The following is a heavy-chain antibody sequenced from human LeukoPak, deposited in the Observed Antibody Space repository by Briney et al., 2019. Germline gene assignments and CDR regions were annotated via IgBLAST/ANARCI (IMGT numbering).Heavy chain of an antibody. CDR3: ARDASNYYDSSGYYYGDDY. V-gene: IGHV3-7*01. CDR1: GFTFSSYW. Sequence: GGSLRLSCAASGFTFSSYWMSWVRQAPGKGLEWVANIKQDGSEKYYVDSVKGRFTISRDNAKNSLYLQMNSLRAEDTAVYYCARDASNYYDSSGYYYGDDYWGQGTVVTVSS. D-gene: IGHD3-22*01. J-gene: IGHJ4*02. CDR2: IKQDGSEK.